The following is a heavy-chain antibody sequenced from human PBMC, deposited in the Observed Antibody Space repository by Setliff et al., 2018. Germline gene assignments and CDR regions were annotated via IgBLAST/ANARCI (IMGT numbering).Heavy chain of an antibody. CDR2: IYTSGST. V-gene: IGHV4-61*02. J-gene: IGHJ6*02. Sequence: SETLSLTCTVSGGSISSGSYYWSWIRQPAGKGLEWIGRIYTSGSTNYNPSLKSRVTISVDTSKNQFSLKLSSVTAADTAVYYCARGRGYSYGSTFHYYYGMDVWGQGTTVTVS. CDR1: GGSISSGSYY. D-gene: IGHD5-18*01. CDR3: ARGRGYSYGSTFHYYYGMDV.